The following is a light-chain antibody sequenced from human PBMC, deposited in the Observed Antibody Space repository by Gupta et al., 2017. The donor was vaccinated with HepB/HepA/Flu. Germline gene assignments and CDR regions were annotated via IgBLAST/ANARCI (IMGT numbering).Light chain of an antibody. CDR2: SNN. CDR3: AAWDASLSGLV. CDR1: SSNIGSNY. V-gene: IGLV1-47*02. Sequence: QSVLTQPPSASGPPGQRVTISCSGSSSNIGSNYVYWYQQLPGTAPKLLIFSNNQRPSGVPDRFSGSKSGTSASLAISGLRAEDEADYYGAAWDASLSGLVFGGGTKLTVL. J-gene: IGLJ2*01.